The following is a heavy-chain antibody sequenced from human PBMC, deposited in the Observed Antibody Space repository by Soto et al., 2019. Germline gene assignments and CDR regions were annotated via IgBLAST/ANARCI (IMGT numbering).Heavy chain of an antibody. J-gene: IGHJ4*02. Sequence: PSETLSLTCTVSDGSISTYHWSWVRQPPEKGLEWIGYIYHSGDTSYNPSLKSRVTISVDTSKNQFSLKLSSVTAADTAVYYCARNVGPHLSHYFDYWGQGTLVTVSS. CDR2: IYHSGDT. V-gene: IGHV4-59*08. D-gene: IGHD3-3*02. CDR3: ARNVGPHLSHYFDY. CDR1: DGSISTYH.